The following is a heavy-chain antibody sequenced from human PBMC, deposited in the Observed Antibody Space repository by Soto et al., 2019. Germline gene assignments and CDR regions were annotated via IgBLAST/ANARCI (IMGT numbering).Heavy chain of an antibody. CDR3: SGEVGLRY. Sequence: QVQLVESGGGVVQPGRSLRLSCAASGFTVSSYGMHWVRQAPGKGLEWVAVISRDGGTKYYADSVKGRFTISRHNSRNTLFLDMNSLHGDDIAVYYCSGEVGLRYWGQGALVTVSS. CDR1: GFTVSSYG. CDR2: ISRDGGTK. J-gene: IGHJ4*02. V-gene: IGHV3-30*03. D-gene: IGHD2-15*01.